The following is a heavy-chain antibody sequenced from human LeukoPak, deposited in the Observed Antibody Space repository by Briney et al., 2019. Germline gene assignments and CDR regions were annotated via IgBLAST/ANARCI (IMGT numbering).Heavy chain of an antibody. CDR2: IYYSVST. CDR1: GGSISSYY. J-gene: IGHJ4*02. V-gene: IGHV4-59*08. Sequence: PSETLSLTCTVSGGSISSYYWSWIRQPPGKGLEWIGYIYYSVSTNYSPSLKSRVTISVDTSKNQFSLKLSSVTAADTAVYYCARRGKWQPFDYWGQGTLVTVSS. D-gene: IGHD2-8*01. CDR3: ARRGKWQPFDY.